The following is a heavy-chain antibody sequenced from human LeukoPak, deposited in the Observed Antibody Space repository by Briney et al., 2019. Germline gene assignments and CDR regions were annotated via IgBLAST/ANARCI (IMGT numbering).Heavy chain of an antibody. V-gene: IGHV3-21*01. CDR1: GFTFSSYS. CDR2: ISSSSSYI. D-gene: IGHD3-22*01. CDR3: ASTRNNYYDSSGYYNGVGDY. Sequence: PGGSLRLSCAASGFTFSSYSVNWVRQAPGKGLEWVPSISSSSSYIYYADSVKGRFTISRDNAKNSLYLQMNSLRAEDTAVYYCASTRNNYYDSSGYYNGVGDYWGQGTLVTVSS. J-gene: IGHJ4*02.